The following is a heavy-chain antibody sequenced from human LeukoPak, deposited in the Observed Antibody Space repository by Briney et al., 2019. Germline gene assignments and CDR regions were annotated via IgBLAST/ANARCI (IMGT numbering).Heavy chain of an antibody. V-gene: IGHV3-30*18. D-gene: IGHD3-10*01. CDR1: GFTFSSYA. CDR3: AKDTYDFGSGTYPPDY. Sequence: QPGRSLRLSCAASGFTFSSYAMHWVRQAPGKGLEWVGDISYEGSNKYYADSVKGRFTISRDNSKNTLYLQMNSLRTEDTAVYYCAKDTYDFGSGTYPPDYWGQGTLVTVSS. CDR2: ISYEGSNK. J-gene: IGHJ4*02.